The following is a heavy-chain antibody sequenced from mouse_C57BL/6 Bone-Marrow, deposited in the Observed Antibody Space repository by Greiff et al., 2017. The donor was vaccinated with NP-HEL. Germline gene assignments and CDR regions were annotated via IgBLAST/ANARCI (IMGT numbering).Heavy chain of an antibody. CDR3: ARPYSSGYEGYAMDY. Sequence: EVKVVESGGGLVKPGGSLKLSCAASGFTFSSYTMSWVRQTPEKRLEWVATISGGGGNTYYPDSVKGRFTISRDNAKNTLYLQMSSLRSEDTALYYCARPYSSGYEGYAMDYWGQGTSVTVSS. J-gene: IGHJ4*01. D-gene: IGHD3-2*02. CDR2: ISGGGGNT. CDR1: GFTFSSYT. V-gene: IGHV5-9*01.